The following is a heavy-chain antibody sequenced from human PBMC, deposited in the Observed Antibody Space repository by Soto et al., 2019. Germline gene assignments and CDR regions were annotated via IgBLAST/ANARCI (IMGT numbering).Heavy chain of an antibody. D-gene: IGHD3-10*01. CDR3: ARDATGITAGWFDP. CDR2: IYYSGST. V-gene: IGHV4-59*01. Sequence: QVQLQESGPGLVKPSETLSLTCTVSGGSISSYYWSWIRQPPGKGLEWIGYIYYSGSTNYNPSLKSRVTISIDTSKKQFSLKLSSVTAADTAVYYCARDATGITAGWFDPWGQGALVTVSS. CDR1: GGSISSYY. J-gene: IGHJ5*02.